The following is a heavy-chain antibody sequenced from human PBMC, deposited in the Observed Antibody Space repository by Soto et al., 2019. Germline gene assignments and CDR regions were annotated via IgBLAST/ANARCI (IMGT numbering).Heavy chain of an antibody. CDR2: INHSGST. Sequence: LSLTCAVYGGSFSGYYWSWIRQPPGKGLEWIGEINHSGSTNYNPSLKSRVTISVDTSKSQFSLKLSSVTAADTAIYYCARGVSNYDFWSGYSHYYYYMDVWGKGTTVTVSS. CDR3: ARGVSNYDFWSGYSHYYYYMDV. J-gene: IGHJ6*03. V-gene: IGHV4-34*01. D-gene: IGHD3-3*01. CDR1: GGSFSGYY.